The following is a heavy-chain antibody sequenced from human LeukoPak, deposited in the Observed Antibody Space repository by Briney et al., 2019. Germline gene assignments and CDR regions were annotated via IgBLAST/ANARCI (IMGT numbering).Heavy chain of an antibody. V-gene: IGHV4-34*01. J-gene: IGHJ5*02. Sequence: SETLSLTCAVYGGSFSGYYWSWIRQPPGKGLEWIGEINHSGSTNYNPSLKSRVTISVDTSKNQFSLKLSSVTAADTAVYYCARDLNGLGWFDPWGQGTLVTVSS. CDR3: ARDLNGLGWFDP. CDR1: GGSFSGYY. CDR2: INHSGST. D-gene: IGHD1-1*01.